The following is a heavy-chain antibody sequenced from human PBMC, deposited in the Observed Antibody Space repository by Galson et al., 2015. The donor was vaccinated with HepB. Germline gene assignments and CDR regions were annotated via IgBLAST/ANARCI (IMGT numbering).Heavy chain of an antibody. J-gene: IGHJ4*02. CDR2: INSDGSIT. D-gene: IGHD1-26*01. CDR1: GFTFSSYW. Sequence: SLRLSCAASGFTFSSYWMHWVRQAPGKGLVWVPRINSDGSITNYADSVKGRFTISRDNAKNTLYLEMNSLRAEDTAIYYCARVGATTYYWGQGTLVTVSS. V-gene: IGHV3-74*01. CDR3: ARVGATTYY.